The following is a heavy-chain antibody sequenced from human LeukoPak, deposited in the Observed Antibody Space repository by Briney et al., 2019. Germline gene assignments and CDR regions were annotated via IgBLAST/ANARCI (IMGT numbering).Heavy chain of an antibody. CDR1: GYTFTSFD. J-gene: IGHJ6*03. CDR2: MNPNSGNT. CDR3: ARGLRYCSGGRCYFSPPYYYYMDV. Sequence: EASVKVSCEASGYTFTSFDMNWVRQATGQGLEWMGWMNPNSGNTGYAQKFQGRVTMTRNTSISTAYMELSSLRSEDTAVYYCARGLRYCSGGRCYFSPPYYYYMDVWGKGTTVTISS. D-gene: IGHD2-15*01. V-gene: IGHV1-8*01.